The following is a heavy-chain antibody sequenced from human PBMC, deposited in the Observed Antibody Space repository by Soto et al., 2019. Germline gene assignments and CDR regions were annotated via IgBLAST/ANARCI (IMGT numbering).Heavy chain of an antibody. CDR2: ISAYNGNT. Sequence: ASVKVSCKASGYTFTSYGISWVRQAPGQGLEWMGWISAYNGNTNYAQKLQGRVTMTTDTSTSTAYMELRSLRSEDTAVYYCARGGPYYYDSSGYSPRFNYWGQGTLVTVSS. CDR3: ARGGPYYYDSSGYSPRFNY. CDR1: GYTFTSYG. J-gene: IGHJ4*02. D-gene: IGHD3-22*01. V-gene: IGHV1-18*01.